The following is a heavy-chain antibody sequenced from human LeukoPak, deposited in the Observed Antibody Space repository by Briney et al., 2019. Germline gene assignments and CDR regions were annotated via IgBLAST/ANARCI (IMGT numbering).Heavy chain of an antibody. D-gene: IGHD3-22*01. J-gene: IGHJ1*01. Sequence: SETLSLTCTVSGGSISSSGYYWGWVRQPPGKGLEWIGYIYYSGSTYYNPSLKSRVTISVDTSKNQFSLKLSSVTAADTAVYYCAGGRYYDSSGYHGNFQHWGQGTLVTVSS. V-gene: IGHV4-31*03. CDR3: AGGRYYDSSGYHGNFQH. CDR2: IYYSGST. CDR1: GGSISSSGYY.